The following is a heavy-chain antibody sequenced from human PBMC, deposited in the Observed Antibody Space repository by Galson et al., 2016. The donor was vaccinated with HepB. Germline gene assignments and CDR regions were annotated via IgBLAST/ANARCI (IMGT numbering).Heavy chain of an antibody. CDR2: VSAGGGKT. Sequence: SLRLSCAASGFTFTIYPMGWVRQAPGKGLEWVSSVSAGGGKTYYADSVKGRFTISRDNSKNTLYLQMNSLRAEDTAVYYCAKEHITRSLVGMDVWGQGTTVTVSS. CDR1: GFTFTIYP. J-gene: IGHJ6*01. CDR3: AKEHITRSLVGMDV. D-gene: IGHD3-10*01. V-gene: IGHV3-23*01.